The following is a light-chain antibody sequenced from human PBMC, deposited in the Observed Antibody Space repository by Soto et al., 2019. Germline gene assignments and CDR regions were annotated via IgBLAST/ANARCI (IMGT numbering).Light chain of an antibody. CDR3: QQYYSTPPWT. Sequence: DIVMTQSPDSLAVSLGERATINCKSSQSVLYSSNNKNYLAWYQQKPGQPPKLLIYCASTRESGVPDRFSGSGSGTDYTLTISSLQAEDVPVYYCQQYYSTPPWTFGQGTKVQIK. CDR2: CAS. J-gene: IGKJ1*01. V-gene: IGKV4-1*01. CDR1: QSVLYSSNNKNY.